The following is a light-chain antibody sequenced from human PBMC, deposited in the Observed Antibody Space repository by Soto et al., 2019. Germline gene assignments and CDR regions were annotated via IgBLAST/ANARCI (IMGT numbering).Light chain of an antibody. J-gene: IGKJ3*01. Sequence: EIVLTQSPGTLSLSPGERATLSCRASQSVSSNSLGWYQQKRGQAPRLLIHGASNRATGIPDRFSGSGSGTDFTLTISRLEPEDFAAYYCQQYGSSPITFGPGTKVDIK. V-gene: IGKV3-20*01. CDR2: GAS. CDR1: QSVSSNS. CDR3: QQYGSSPIT.